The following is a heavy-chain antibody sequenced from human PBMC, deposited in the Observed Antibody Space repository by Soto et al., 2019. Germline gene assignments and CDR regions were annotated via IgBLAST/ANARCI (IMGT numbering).Heavy chain of an antibody. D-gene: IGHD3-9*01. CDR1: GGSISSGGYY. Sequence: SETLSLTCTVSGGSISSGGYYWSWIRQHPGKGLEWIGYIYYSGSTYYNPSLKSRVTISVDTSKNQFSLKLSSVTAADTAVYYCARGGGDYDILTGYLWGQGTLVTVSS. V-gene: IGHV4-31*03. CDR2: IYYSGST. J-gene: IGHJ4*02. CDR3: ARGGGDYDILTGYL.